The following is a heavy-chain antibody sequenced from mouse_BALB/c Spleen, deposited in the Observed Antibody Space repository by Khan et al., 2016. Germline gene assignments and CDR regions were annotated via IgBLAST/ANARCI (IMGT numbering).Heavy chain of an antibody. Sequence: EVKLEESGGGLVQPGGSMKLSCVVSGFIFTNYWMNWVRQSPEKGLEWIAEIRLKSNNYATHYAESVKGRFTISRDDSKNSVYLQMNNLRVEDTGIYYCTRDCAWFTYWGQGTLVTVSA. CDR1: GFIFTNYW. J-gene: IGHJ3*01. CDR3: TRDCAWFTY. V-gene: IGHV6-6*02. CDR2: IRLKSNNYAT.